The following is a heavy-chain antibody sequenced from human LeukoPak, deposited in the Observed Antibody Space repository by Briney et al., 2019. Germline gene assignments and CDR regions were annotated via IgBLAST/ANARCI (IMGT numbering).Heavy chain of an antibody. Sequence: GGSLRLSCAASGFNFSSYAIHWVRQAPGKGLQWVSGISGSGGSTYYADSVKGRFTISRDNSKNTLYLQMNSLRAEDTAVYYCAKHGFGVFEGYWGQGTLVTVSS. CDR2: ISGSGGST. V-gene: IGHV3-23*01. CDR1: GFNFSSYA. D-gene: IGHD3-10*01. J-gene: IGHJ4*02. CDR3: AKHGFGVFEGY.